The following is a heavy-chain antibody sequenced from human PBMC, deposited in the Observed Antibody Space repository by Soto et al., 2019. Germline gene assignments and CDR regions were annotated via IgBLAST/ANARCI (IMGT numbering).Heavy chain of an antibody. J-gene: IGHJ4*02. Sequence: EVQLLXSGGGLVQVGGSLRLSCAASGITFNNYAMSWVRQAPGKGLEWVSYISGSGGSTNYADSVRGRFTXXXXXSKXXXXXXXXXXXXXXXXXXXXXXXXXXXKXCIXTTSTTCYVFDYWGQGTLVTVSS. CDR3: XXXXXXXKXCIXTTSTTCYVFDY. V-gene: IGHV3-23*01. CDR2: ISGSGGST. CDR1: GITFNNYA. D-gene: IGHD2-2*01.